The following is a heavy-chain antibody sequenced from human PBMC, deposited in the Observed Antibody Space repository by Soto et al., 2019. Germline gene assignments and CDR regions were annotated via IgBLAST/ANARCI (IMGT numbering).Heavy chain of an antibody. CDR2: INAGNGNT. CDR3: ARDCGVIVPFDAFDI. Sequence: ASVKVSCKASGYTFTSYAMHWVRQAPGQRLEWMGWINAGNGNTKYSQKVQGRVTITRDTSASTAYIELSSLRSEDTVVYYCARDCGVIVPFDAFDIWGQGKMVTVSS. V-gene: IGHV1-3*01. CDR1: GYTFTSYA. D-gene: IGHD3-16*02. J-gene: IGHJ3*02.